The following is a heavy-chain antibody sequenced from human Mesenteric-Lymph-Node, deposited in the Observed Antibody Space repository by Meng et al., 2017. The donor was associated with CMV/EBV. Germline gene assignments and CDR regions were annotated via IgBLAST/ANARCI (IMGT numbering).Heavy chain of an antibody. D-gene: IGHD2-2*01. CDR3: ARDVVIVVVPAATTAPYGMDV. Sequence: GESLKISCAASGFTFSSYAMHWVRQAPGKGLEWVAVISYDGSNKYYADSVKGRFTISRDNSKNTLYLQMNSLRAGDTAVYYCARDVVIVVVPAATTAPYGMDVWGQGTTVTVSS. V-gene: IGHV3-30-3*01. J-gene: IGHJ6*02. CDR1: GFTFSSYA. CDR2: ISYDGSNK.